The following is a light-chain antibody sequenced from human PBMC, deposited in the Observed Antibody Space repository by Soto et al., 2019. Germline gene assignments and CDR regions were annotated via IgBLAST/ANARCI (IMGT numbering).Light chain of an antibody. Sequence: LTQPASVSGSPGQSITISCTGTSSDVAFYNHVSWYQQHPGKAPKLLIYEVNNRPSGVSHRFSGSKSGNTASLTISGLQAEDEADYYCSSSASTHTYVFGTGTKVTVL. CDR1: SSDVAFYNH. CDR3: SSSASTHTYV. CDR2: EVN. J-gene: IGLJ1*01. V-gene: IGLV2-14*01.